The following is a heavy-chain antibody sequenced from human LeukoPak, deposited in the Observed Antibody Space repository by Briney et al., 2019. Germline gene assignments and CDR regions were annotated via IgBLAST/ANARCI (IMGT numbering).Heavy chain of an antibody. D-gene: IGHD6-6*01. CDR3: ARTALTAARPPCDY. CDR2: ISAYNGNT. Sequence: ASVKVSCKASGYTFTSYGISWVRQAPGQGLEWMGWISAYNGNTNYAQKLQGRVTMTTDTSTSTAYMELRSLRSDDTAVYYCARTALTAARPPCDYWGQGTLVTVSS. CDR1: GYTFTSYG. J-gene: IGHJ4*02. V-gene: IGHV1-18*01.